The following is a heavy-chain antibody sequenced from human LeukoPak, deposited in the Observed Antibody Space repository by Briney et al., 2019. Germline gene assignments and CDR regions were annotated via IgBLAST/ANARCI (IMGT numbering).Heavy chain of an antibody. V-gene: IGHV1-2*02. CDR3: VYYYDSSGYFH. CDR1: GYAFTGYY. CDR2: INPNSGGT. D-gene: IGHD3-22*01. J-gene: IGHJ4*02. Sequence: ASVKVSCKASGYAFTGYYMHWVRQAPGQGLEWMGWINPNSGGTNYAQKFQGRVTMTRDTSISTAYMELRSLRSDDTAVYYCVYYYDSSGYFHWGQGTLVTVSS.